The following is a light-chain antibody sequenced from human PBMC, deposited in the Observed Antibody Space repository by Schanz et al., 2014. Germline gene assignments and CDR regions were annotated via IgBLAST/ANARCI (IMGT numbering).Light chain of an antibody. Sequence: DIQMTQSPSSLSASVGDRVTITCRASQSIDTYLNWFQQKPGKAPKLLIYAASNLQSGVPSRFSGSGSGTDFTLTISSLQPEDSATYYCLQHRNGFRAWTFGQGTKVEIK. CDR2: AAS. J-gene: IGKJ1*01. CDR3: LQHRNGFRAWT. V-gene: IGKV1-39*01. CDR1: QSIDTY.